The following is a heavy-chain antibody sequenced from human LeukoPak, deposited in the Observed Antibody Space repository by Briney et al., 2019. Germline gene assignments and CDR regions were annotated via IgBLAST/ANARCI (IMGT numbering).Heavy chain of an antibody. CDR2: ISGSGSAS. J-gene: IGHJ4*02. CDR1: GFTFSGYA. D-gene: IGHD7-27*01. V-gene: IGHV3-23*01. Sequence: GGSLRLSYAASGFTFSGYAMSWVRQAPGKGLEWVSAISGSGSASYYAESVKGRFTISKDSSKNTLYLQMNSLRAEDTAVYYCAKRNVGTFDYWGQGTLVTVSS. CDR3: AKRNVGTFDY.